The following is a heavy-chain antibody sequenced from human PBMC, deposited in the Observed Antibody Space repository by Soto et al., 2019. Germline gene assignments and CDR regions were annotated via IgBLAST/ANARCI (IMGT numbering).Heavy chain of an antibody. D-gene: IGHD1-26*01. J-gene: IGHJ4*02. Sequence: LRLSCAASGFTFSNYAMHWVRQAPGKGLEWLAIISYDGDNEYYADSVRGRFTTSRDNSKNTLYLQTNNLRHEDTAVYHCAKDGSPDCWKSTGSYFYHFDYWGQGTVVTVSS. CDR3: AKDGSPDCWKSTGSYFYHFDY. CDR2: ISYDGDNE. V-gene: IGHV3-30*18. CDR1: GFTFSNYA.